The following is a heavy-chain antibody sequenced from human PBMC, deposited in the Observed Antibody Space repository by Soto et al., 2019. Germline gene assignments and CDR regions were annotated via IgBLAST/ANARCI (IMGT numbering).Heavy chain of an antibody. J-gene: IGHJ5*02. D-gene: IGHD4-17*01. CDR1: GGSFSGYY. CDR3: ARPIYGEGRSGWFDP. CDR2: INHSGST. V-gene: IGHV4-34*01. Sequence: NPSETLSLTCAVYGGSFSGYYWSWIRQPPGKGLEWIGEINHSGSTNYNPSLKSRVTISVDTSKNQFSLKLSSVTAADTAVYYCARPIYGEGRSGWFDPWGQGTLVTVSS.